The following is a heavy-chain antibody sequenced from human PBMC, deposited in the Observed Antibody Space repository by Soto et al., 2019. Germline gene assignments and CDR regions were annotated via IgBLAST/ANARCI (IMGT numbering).Heavy chain of an antibody. Sequence: ASVKVSCKASGGTFSSYAISWVRQAPGQGLEWMGGIIPIFGTANYAQKFQGRVTITADESTSTAYMELSSLRSEDTAVYYCARDGGYCSGGSCYANAFDIWGQGTMVTVSS. CDR3: ARDGGYCSGGSCYANAFDI. J-gene: IGHJ3*02. V-gene: IGHV1-69*13. D-gene: IGHD2-15*01. CDR1: GGTFSSYA. CDR2: IIPIFGTA.